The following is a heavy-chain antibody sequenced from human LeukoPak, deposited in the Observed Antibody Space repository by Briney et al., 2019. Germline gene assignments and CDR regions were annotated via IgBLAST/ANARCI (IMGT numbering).Heavy chain of an antibody. Sequence: GGSLRLSCAASGVTFSSYPMHWVRQAPGKGLKWVVVISYDGSEKHYADPVKGRFTISRDNSKNTLYLQMNSLRAEDTAVYYCAREGSSGYYPYWGQGILVTVSS. CDR3: AREGSSGYYPY. CDR2: ISYDGSEK. V-gene: IGHV3-30-3*01. J-gene: IGHJ4*02. D-gene: IGHD3-22*01. CDR1: GVTFSSYP.